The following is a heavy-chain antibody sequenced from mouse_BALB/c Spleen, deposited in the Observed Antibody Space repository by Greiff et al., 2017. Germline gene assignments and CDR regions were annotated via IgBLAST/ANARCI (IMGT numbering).Heavy chain of an antibody. CDR2: IWSGGST. Sequence: QVQLKQSGPGLVQPSQSLSITCTVSGFSLTSYGVHWVRQSPGKGLEWLGVIWSGGSTDYNAAFISRLSISKDNSKSQVFFKMNSLQANDTAIYYCAGYRYGALAYWGQGTLVTVSA. CDR1: GFSLTSYG. D-gene: IGHD2-14*01. V-gene: IGHV2-2*02. J-gene: IGHJ3*01. CDR3: AGYRYGALAY.